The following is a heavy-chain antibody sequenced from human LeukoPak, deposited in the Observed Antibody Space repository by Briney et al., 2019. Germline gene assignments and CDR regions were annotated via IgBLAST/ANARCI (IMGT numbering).Heavy chain of an antibody. CDR3: AKLLGRSAATPGLDY. V-gene: IGHV1-8*03. Sequence: ASVSVSFKASGYTFTSYDINWVRQASGQGREGMGWMNPNSGNTGYTQKFQGRVTITRNTSISTAYMELSSLRSEDTAVYYCAKLLGRSAATPGLDYWGQGTLVTVSS. D-gene: IGHD2-15*01. J-gene: IGHJ4*02. CDR2: MNPNSGNT. CDR1: GYTFTSYD.